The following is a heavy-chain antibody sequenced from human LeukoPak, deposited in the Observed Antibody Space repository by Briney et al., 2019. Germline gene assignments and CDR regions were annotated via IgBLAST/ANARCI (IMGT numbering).Heavy chain of an antibody. J-gene: IGHJ4*02. V-gene: IGHV4-38-2*02. CDR3: ARKPRPATLIAVAGTV. D-gene: IGHD6-19*01. CDR1: GYSISSGYY. Sequence: PSETLSLTCTVSGYSISSGYYWGWIRQPPGKGLEWIGSIYHSGSTYYNPSLKSRVTISVDTSKNQFSLKLSSVTAADTAVYYCARKPRPATLIAVAGTVWGQGTLVTVSS. CDR2: IYHSGST.